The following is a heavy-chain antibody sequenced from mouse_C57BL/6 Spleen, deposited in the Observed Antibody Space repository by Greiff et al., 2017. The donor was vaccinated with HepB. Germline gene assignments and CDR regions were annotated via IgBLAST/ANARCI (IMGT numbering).Heavy chain of an antibody. D-gene: IGHD2-2*01. CDR1: GYTFTDYN. Sequence: EVMLVESGPELVKPGASVKMSCKASGYTFTDYNMHWVKQSHGKSLEWIGYINPNNGGTSYNQKFKGKATLTVNKSSSTAYMELRSLTSEDSAVYYCAVYGYDEAYWGQGTLVTVSA. V-gene: IGHV1-22*01. CDR3: AVYGYDEAY. J-gene: IGHJ3*01. CDR2: INPNNGGT.